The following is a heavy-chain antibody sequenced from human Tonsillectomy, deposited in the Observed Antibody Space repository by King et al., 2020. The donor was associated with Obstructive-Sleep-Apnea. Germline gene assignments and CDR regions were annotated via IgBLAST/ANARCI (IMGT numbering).Heavy chain of an antibody. CDR1: GFTFSNYA. D-gene: IGHD6-13*01. Sequence: VQLVESGGGLVQPGGSLRLSCAASGFTFSNYAMSWVRQAPGKGLEWVSSISGSGGSIYYANSVKGRFSISRDNSKNTRCLKMNSLRAEDTAVYYCAKDRVLWQQLPRFDYWGQGPLVSVSS. V-gene: IGHV3-23*04. J-gene: IGHJ4*02. CDR2: ISGSGGSI. CDR3: AKDRVLWQQLPRFDY.